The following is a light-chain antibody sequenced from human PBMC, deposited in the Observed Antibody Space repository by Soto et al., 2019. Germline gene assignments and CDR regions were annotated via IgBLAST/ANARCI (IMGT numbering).Light chain of an antibody. CDR2: GAS. J-gene: IGKJ4*01. CDR1: QSVSSN. V-gene: IGKV3-15*01. Sequence: EIVMTQSPATLSVSPGERATRSCRASQSVSSNLAWYQQKPGQAPRLLIYGASTRATGIPASFSGSGSGTEFTLTISSLLSEDFAVYYCQHYNNWPVTFGGGTKVEIK. CDR3: QHYNNWPVT.